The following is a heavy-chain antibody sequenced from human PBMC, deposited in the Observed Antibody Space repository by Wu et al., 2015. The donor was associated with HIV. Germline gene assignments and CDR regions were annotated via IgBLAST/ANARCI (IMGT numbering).Heavy chain of an antibody. Sequence: QVQLVQSGADVKRPGASVKVSCKASGYIFTDYYIHWVRQAPGQGLEWMGWINPSPYSGSTIYALNFEGRVTMTRDTSITTAYMELSRLRSEDTAVYYCARALDLRRNNKWYHPIDYWGQGTPVTVSS. V-gene: IGHV1-2*02. D-gene: IGHD2-2*01. CDR3: ARALDLRRNNKWYHPIDY. CDR2: INPSPYSGST. CDR1: GYIFTDYY. J-gene: IGHJ4*02.